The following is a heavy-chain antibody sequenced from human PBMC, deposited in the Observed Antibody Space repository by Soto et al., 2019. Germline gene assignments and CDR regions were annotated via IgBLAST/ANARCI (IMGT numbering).Heavy chain of an antibody. CDR2: SRNKDNSYNT. D-gene: IGHD3-22*01. Sequence: GGSLRLSCAASGFTFSAHYMDWVRQAPEKGLEWVGRSRNKDNSYNTEYAASAKGRFTLSRDDSKNSLYLQMNSLKTEDTAVYYCTINYYDTSGYSIDIWGQGTMVTVSS. V-gene: IGHV3-72*01. CDR1: GFTFSAHY. J-gene: IGHJ3*02. CDR3: TINYYDTSGYSIDI.